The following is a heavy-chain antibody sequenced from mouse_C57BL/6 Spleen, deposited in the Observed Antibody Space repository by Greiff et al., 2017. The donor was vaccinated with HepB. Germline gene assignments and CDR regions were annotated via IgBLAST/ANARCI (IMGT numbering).Heavy chain of an antibody. CDR3: ARDDYYGSSYGGYFDV. D-gene: IGHD1-1*01. Sequence: EVKLVESGPELVKPGASVKIPCKASGYTFTDYNMDWVKQSHGKSLEWIGDINPNNGGTIYNQKFKGKATLTVDKSSSTAYMELRSLTSEDTAVYYCARDDYYGSSYGGYFDVWGTGTTVTVSS. V-gene: IGHV1-18*01. J-gene: IGHJ1*03. CDR1: GYTFTDYN. CDR2: INPNNGGT.